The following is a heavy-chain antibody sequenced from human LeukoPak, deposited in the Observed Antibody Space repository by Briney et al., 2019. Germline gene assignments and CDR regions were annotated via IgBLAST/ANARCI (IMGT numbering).Heavy chain of an antibody. Sequence: PSETLSLTCTVSGGSISSSRYYWGWIRQPPVKGLEWIGSLYYSGNTYYNPSLKSRVTISVDTSKNQFSLKLSSVTAADTAVYYCARRQVVPAARRRGWFDPWGQGTLVTVSS. J-gene: IGHJ5*02. D-gene: IGHD2-2*01. CDR2: LYYSGNT. V-gene: IGHV4-39*07. CDR3: ARRQVVPAARRRGWFDP. CDR1: GGSISSSRYY.